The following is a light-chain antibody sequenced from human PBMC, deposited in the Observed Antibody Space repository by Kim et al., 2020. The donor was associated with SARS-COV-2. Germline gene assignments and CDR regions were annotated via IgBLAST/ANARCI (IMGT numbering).Light chain of an antibody. CDR1: QSFSSF. CDR3: QQRRNWHRLYT. CDR2: DAA. Sequence: EILLTQSPATLSLSPGARSTLSCRASQSFSSFLAWYQQKPGQASRLLIYDAANRATGIPARFSGSGSGTDCTLTISSLEPADFAVYYCQQRRNWHRLYTFGQGTKLEI. V-gene: IGKV3-11*01. J-gene: IGKJ2*01.